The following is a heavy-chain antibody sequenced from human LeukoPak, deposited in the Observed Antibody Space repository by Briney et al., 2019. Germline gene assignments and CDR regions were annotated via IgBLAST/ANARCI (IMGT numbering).Heavy chain of an antibody. CDR1: GFIFSSFG. CDR3: AKEGDTAMVDGGGY. D-gene: IGHD5-18*01. Sequence: GGSLGLSCAASGFIFSSFGMHWVRQSPGKGLEWVAFIRYDGGNKYYADSVKGRFTISRDNSKNTLYLQMNSLRAEDTAIYYCAKEGDTAMVDGGGYWGQGTLVTVSS. CDR2: IRYDGGNK. V-gene: IGHV3-30*02. J-gene: IGHJ4*02.